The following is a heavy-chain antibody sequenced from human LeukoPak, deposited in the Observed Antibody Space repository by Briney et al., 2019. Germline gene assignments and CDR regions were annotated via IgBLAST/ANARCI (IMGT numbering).Heavy chain of an antibody. V-gene: IGHV3-30*02. J-gene: IGHJ3*02. CDR1: GFTFSSYG. D-gene: IGHD6-13*01. Sequence: GGSLRLSCAASGFTFSSYGMHWVRQAPGKGLEWVAFIRYDGSNKYYADSVKGRFTISRDNSKNTLYLQMNSLRAEDTAVYYCAKDHHSSSWYLGAFDIWGQGTMATVSS. CDR2: IRYDGSNK. CDR3: AKDHHSSSWYLGAFDI.